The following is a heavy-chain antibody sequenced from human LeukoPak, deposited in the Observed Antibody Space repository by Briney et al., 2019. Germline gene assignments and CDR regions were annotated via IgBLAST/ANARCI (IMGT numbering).Heavy chain of an antibody. CDR3: ARVGGHDFWSGSPPYYMDV. V-gene: IGHV4-30-2*01. Sequence: SQTLSLTCTVSGGSISSGGYYWSWIRQPPGKGLEWIGYIYHSGSTYYNPSLKSRVTISVDRSKNQFSLKLSSVTAADTAVYYCARVGGHDFWSGSPPYYMDVWGKGTTVTVSS. CDR2: IYHSGST. CDR1: GGSISSGGYY. D-gene: IGHD3-3*01. J-gene: IGHJ6*03.